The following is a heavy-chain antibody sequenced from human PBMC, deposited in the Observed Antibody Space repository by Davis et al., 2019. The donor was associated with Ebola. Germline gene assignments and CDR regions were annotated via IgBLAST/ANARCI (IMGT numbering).Heavy chain of an antibody. V-gene: IGHV3-9*03. Sequence: PGGSLRLSCAASGFNFHDSAMHWVRQAPGKGLEWVSGISWNSGTILYADSVKGRFTISRDNADNSLYLQMNSLRPEDMALYYCAKTHYGGINDAFDIWGQGTMVTVSS. CDR2: ISWNSGTI. J-gene: IGHJ3*02. CDR1: GFNFHDSA. D-gene: IGHD4-23*01. CDR3: AKTHYGGINDAFDI.